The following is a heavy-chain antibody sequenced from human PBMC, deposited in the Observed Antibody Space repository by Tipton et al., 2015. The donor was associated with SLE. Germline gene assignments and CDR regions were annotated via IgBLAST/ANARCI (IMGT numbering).Heavy chain of an antibody. CDR1: GGSISSGSYS. J-gene: IGHJ4*02. V-gene: IGHV4-39*01. D-gene: IGHD1-14*01. Sequence: TLSLTCTVSGGSISSGSYSWGWIRQPPGKGLEWIGSIFYSGSTSYNPSLKSRVTISVDTSKDQFSLSLYSVTVDDTAVYYCARQGTGFGSGRDDYWGQGILVTVSS. CDR3: ARQGTGFGSGRDDY. CDR2: IFYSGST.